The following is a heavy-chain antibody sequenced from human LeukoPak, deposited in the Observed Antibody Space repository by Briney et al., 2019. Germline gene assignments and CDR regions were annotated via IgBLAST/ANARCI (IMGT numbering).Heavy chain of an antibody. CDR3: ARGSSRITGTTGFDY. Sequence: PSETLSLTCTVPGGSISSYYWSWIRQPPGKGLEWIGYIYYSGSTNYNPSLKSRVTISVDTSKNQFSLKLSSVTAADTAVYYCARGSSRITGTTGFDYWGQGTLVTVSS. CDR2: IYYSGST. V-gene: IGHV4-59*01. CDR1: GGSISSYY. J-gene: IGHJ4*02. D-gene: IGHD1-20*01.